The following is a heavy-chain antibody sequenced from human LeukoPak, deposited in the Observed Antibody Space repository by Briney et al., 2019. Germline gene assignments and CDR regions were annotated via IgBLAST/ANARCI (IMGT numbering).Heavy chain of an antibody. J-gene: IGHJ4*02. D-gene: IGHD1-26*01. CDR3: AKVGEWYTGSPDY. CDR2: ISGTGGTT. CDR1: GFTFSPYA. V-gene: IGHV3-23*01. Sequence: PGGSLRLSCAASGFTFSPYAMTWVRQAPGKGLEWVSTISGTGGTTYFAHSVQGRFTISRDNSKNTLYLQMNSLRAEDTAVYYCAKVGEWYTGSPDYWGQGTLVTVSS.